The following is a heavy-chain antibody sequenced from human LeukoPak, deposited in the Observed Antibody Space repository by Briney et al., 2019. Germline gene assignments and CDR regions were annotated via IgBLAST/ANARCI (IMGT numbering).Heavy chain of an antibody. CDR1: GFIFSSYA. CDR2: IRSTANGYAT. Sequence: RGSLRLSCAASGFIFSSYAMHWVRQASGKGLECVGRIRSTANGYATAYAASVKGRFTISRDDSKNTAYLQMDSLKTEDTAVYYCTGNYYGSGSYADFDYWGQGTLVTVSS. V-gene: IGHV3-73*01. D-gene: IGHD3-10*01. CDR3: TGNYYGSGSYADFDY. J-gene: IGHJ4*02.